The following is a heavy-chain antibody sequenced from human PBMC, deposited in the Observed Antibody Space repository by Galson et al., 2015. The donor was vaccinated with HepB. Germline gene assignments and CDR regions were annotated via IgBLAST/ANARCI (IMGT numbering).Heavy chain of an antibody. CDR1: GFTFSSYA. CDR3: AKDLMIVVVPAAIFAFDI. CDR2: ISGSGGST. D-gene: IGHD2-2*02. J-gene: IGHJ3*02. Sequence: SLRLSCAASGFTFSSYAMSWVRQAPGKGLEWVSAISGSGGSTYYADSVKGRFTISRDNSKNTLYLQMNSLRAEDTAVYYCAKDLMIVVVPAAIFAFDIWGQGTMVTVSS. V-gene: IGHV3-23*01.